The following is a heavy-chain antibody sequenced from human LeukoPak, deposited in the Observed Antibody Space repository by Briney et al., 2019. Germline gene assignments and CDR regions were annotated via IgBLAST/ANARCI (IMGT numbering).Heavy chain of an antibody. Sequence: GGSLRLSCAASGFTFSSYAMSWVRQAPGKGLEWVSSISGSSTYIYYADSVKGRFTISRDNAKNSLYLRMNSLRAEDTAVYYCARARENLVAAGTALSYWGQGTLVTVSS. J-gene: IGHJ4*02. CDR3: ARARENLVAAGTALSY. V-gene: IGHV3-21*01. CDR2: ISGSSTYI. D-gene: IGHD6-13*01. CDR1: GFTFSSYA.